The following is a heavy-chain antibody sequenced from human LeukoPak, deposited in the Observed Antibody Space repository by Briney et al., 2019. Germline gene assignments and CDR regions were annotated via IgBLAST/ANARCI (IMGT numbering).Heavy chain of an antibody. Sequence: GGSLRLSCAASGFTFSSYGMHWVRQAPGKGLEWVAFIRYDGSNKYYADSVKGRFTISRDNAKNSLYLQMNSLRAEDTAVYYCARDILHYDSSGYFIRYYYYGMDVWGQGTTVTVSS. CDR1: GFTFSSYG. V-gene: IGHV3-30*02. CDR3: ARDILHYDSSGYFIRYYYYGMDV. J-gene: IGHJ6*02. CDR2: IRYDGSNK. D-gene: IGHD3-22*01.